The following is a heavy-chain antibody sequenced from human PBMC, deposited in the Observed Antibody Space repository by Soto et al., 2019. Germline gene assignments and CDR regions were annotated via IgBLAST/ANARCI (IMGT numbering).Heavy chain of an antibody. D-gene: IGHD2-2*01. CDR1: GGAFSGYA. J-gene: IGHJ3*02. CDR3: ARAPLRGIVVVPPEAGAFDI. CDR2: IIPIFGTA. V-gene: IGHV1-69*13. Sequence: SVKVSWKASGGAFSGYASSWVRHAPGQGLEWMGGIIPIFGTANYAQKFQGRVTITADESTSTAYMELSSPRSEDTAMYYCARAPLRGIVVVPPEAGAFDIWGQGTMVTVSS.